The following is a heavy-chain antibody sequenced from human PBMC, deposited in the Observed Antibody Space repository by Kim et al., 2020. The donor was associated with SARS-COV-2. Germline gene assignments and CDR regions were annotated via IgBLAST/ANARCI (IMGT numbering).Heavy chain of an antibody. CDR3: ATAGNWGVRDC. Sequence: GGSLRLSCTASGFTFSSPSMYWVRQAPGKGLEWISYIRAGTGTTYYADSVEGRFTISRDNAKNSLYLQMNSLRDEDTAVYYCATAGNWGVRDCWGGGTL. V-gene: IGHV3-48*02. D-gene: IGHD7-27*01. J-gene: IGHJ2*01. CDR2: IRAGTGTT. CDR1: GFTFSSPS.